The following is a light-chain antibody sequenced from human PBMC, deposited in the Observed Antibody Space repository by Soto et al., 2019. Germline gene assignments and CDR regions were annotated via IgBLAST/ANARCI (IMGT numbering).Light chain of an antibody. V-gene: IGKV4-1*01. CDR1: QSVLVSSMNENC. J-gene: IGKJ1*01. CDR3: QQCYSPPWT. CDR2: WAS. Sequence: DIVMTQSPASLAVSLGERAAIKCKSSQSVLVSSMNENCLGWYQQKPGQPPKLLIYWASTRASGVPDRFSDSGSGTDFTLTITNLQAEDGALYYCQQCYSPPWTFGQGTKVEIK.